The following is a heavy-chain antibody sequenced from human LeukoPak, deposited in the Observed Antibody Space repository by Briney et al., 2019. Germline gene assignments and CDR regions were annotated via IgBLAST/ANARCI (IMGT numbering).Heavy chain of an antibody. CDR3: ARDNYGNYIDY. CDR2: ISYDGSNK. J-gene: IGHJ4*02. Sequence: PGGSLRLSCAASGFTFSSYGMHWVRQAPGKGLEWVAVISYDGSNKYYADSVKGRFTISRDNSKNTLDLQMNSLSAEDTAVYYCARDNYGNYIDYWGQGTLVTVSS. V-gene: IGHV3-30*03. D-gene: IGHD4-17*01. CDR1: GFTFSSYG.